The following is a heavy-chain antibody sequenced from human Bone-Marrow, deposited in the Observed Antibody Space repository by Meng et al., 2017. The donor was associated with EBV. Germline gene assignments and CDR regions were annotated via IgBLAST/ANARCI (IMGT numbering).Heavy chain of an antibody. V-gene: IGHV3-21*01. CDR2: ISTGSSYI. Sequence: EVQLVESGGXPVKTGXSLRLSCAASGFTFTRYTMSWVRQAPGKGLEWVSSISTGSSYIYYTDSLKGRFTISRDNAKHSLYLQMNSLRAEDTAVYYCAREAADGTPYFDYWGQGTLVTVSS. J-gene: IGHJ4*02. CDR3: AREAADGTPYFDY. CDR1: GFTFTRYT. D-gene: IGHD6-13*01.